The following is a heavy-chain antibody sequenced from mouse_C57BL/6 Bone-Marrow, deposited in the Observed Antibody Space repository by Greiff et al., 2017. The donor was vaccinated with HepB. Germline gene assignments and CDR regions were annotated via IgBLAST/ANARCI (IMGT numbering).Heavy chain of an antibody. Sequence: QVQLQQSGAELVRPGTSVKMSCKASGYTFTNYWIGWAKQRPGHGLEWIGDIYPGGGYTNYNEKFKGKATLTADKSSSTAYMQFSSLTSEDSAIYYCARRGLYDGYYKGAMDYWGQGTSVTVSS. V-gene: IGHV1-63*01. CDR2: IYPGGGYT. CDR1: GYTFTNYW. J-gene: IGHJ4*01. CDR3: ARRGLYDGYYKGAMDY. D-gene: IGHD2-3*01.